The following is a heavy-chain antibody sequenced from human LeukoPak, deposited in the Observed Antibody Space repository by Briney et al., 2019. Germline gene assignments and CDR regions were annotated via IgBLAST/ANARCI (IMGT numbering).Heavy chain of an antibody. CDR3: ARDFATTGPC. CDR2: LYTGDRT. V-gene: IGHV3-53*01. CDR1: GFTVGTNS. D-gene: IGHD4-17*01. J-gene: IGHJ4*02. Sequence: GGSLRLSCAASGFTVGTNSMSWVRQSPGKGLEWVSVLYTGDRTYYADSVKGRFTISRDNSKNTLYLQMNSLRAEDTAVYYCARDFATTGPCWGQGTLVTVSS.